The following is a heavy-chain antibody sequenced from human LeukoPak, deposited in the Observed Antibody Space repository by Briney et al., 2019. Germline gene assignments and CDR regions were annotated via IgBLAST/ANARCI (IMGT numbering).Heavy chain of an antibody. D-gene: IGHD5-24*01. CDR3: ARHYRRDGEPPFFDY. CDR1: GGSISSSSYY. J-gene: IGHJ4*02. CDR2: IYYSGST. Sequence: PSETLSLTCTVSGGSISSSSYYWGWIRQPPGKGLEWIGSIYYSGSTYYNPSLKSRVTISVDTSKNQFSLKLSSVTAADTAVYYCARHYRRDGEPPFFDYWGQRTLVTVSP. V-gene: IGHV4-39*01.